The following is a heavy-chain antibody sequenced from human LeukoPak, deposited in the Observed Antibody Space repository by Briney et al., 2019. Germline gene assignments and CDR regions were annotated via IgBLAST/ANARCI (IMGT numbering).Heavy chain of an antibody. D-gene: IGHD3-10*01. CDR2: ISSNGGGT. V-gene: IGHV3-23*01. CDR1: GFTFSSYA. Sequence: GGSLRLSCAASGFTFSSYAMSWVRRAPGKGLEWVSAISSNGGGTFYADSVKGQFTISRDNSQNTLYLQMNSLKAEDTAIYYCAKHYVSGTYYNYLDYWGQGPLVTVS. J-gene: IGHJ4*02. CDR3: AKHYVSGTYYNYLDY.